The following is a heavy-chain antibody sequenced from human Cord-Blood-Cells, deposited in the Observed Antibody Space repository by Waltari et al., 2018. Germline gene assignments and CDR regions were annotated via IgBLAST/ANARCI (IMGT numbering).Heavy chain of an antibody. Sequence: QVQLVESGGGVVQPGRSLRLSCAASGFTFSSYGMHWVRQAPGKGLEWVAVIWYDGSNKYYADSVKGRFTISRDNSKNTLYLQMNSLRAEDTAVYYCAREKGSSSWYFDLWGRGTLVTVSS. D-gene: IGHD6-13*01. CDR2: IWYDGSNK. V-gene: IGHV3-33*01. CDR3: AREKGSSSWYFDL. J-gene: IGHJ2*01. CDR1: GFTFSSYG.